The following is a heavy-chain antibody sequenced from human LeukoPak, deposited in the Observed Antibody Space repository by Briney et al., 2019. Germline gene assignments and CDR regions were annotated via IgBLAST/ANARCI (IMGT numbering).Heavy chain of an antibody. V-gene: IGHV3-66*01. D-gene: IGHD3-22*01. Sequence: GGSLRLSCAASGFTVSSNYMSWVRQAPGKGLEWVSVIYSGGSTYYADSVKGRFTISRDNSKNTLYLQMNSLRAEDTAVYYCARALYYYDSSGSYWGQGTLVTVSS. J-gene: IGHJ4*02. CDR3: ARALYYYDSSGSY. CDR1: GFTVSSNY. CDR2: IYSGGST.